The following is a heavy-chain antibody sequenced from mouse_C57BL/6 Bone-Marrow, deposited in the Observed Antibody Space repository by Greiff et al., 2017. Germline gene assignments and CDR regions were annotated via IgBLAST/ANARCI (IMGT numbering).Heavy chain of an antibody. Sequence: VQVVESGAELVRPGTSVKVSCKASGYAFTNYLIEWVKQRPGQGLEWIGVINPGSGGTNYNEKFKGKATLTADKSSSTAYMQLSSLTSEDSAVYFCARENERLRRGYFDYWGQGTTLTVSS. CDR2: INPGSGGT. V-gene: IGHV1-54*01. CDR3: ARENERLRRGYFDY. J-gene: IGHJ2*01. D-gene: IGHD2-4*01. CDR1: GYAFTNYL.